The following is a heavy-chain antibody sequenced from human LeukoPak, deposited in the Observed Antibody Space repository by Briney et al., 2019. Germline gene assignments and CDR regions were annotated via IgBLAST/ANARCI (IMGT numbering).Heavy chain of an antibody. CDR1: GFTVSNNY. CDR2: IYSAGST. D-gene: IGHD2-21*01. V-gene: IGHV3-66*01. Sequence: GGSLRLSCAASGFTVSNNYMTWVRQAPGKGLEWVSLIYSAGSTYYADSVKGRFTISRDDSKNTVYLQMNSLRAEDTAVYYCARNIPVTRWGYWGQGTLVTVSS. J-gene: IGHJ4*02. CDR3: ARNIPVTRWGY.